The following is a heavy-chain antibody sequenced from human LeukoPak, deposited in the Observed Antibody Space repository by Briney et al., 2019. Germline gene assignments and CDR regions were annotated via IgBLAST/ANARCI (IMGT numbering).Heavy chain of an antibody. CDR3: ARGFPRRTSGYPRYNWFDP. D-gene: IGHD3-22*01. CDR2: IYYSGST. CDR1: GGSISSYY. Sequence: PSETLSLTCTVSGGSISSYYWSWIRQPPGKGLEWIGYIYYSGSTNYNPSLKSRVTISVDTSKNQFSLKLSSVTAADTAVYYCARGFPRRTSGYPRYNWFDPWGQGTLVTVSS. V-gene: IGHV4-59*01. J-gene: IGHJ5*02.